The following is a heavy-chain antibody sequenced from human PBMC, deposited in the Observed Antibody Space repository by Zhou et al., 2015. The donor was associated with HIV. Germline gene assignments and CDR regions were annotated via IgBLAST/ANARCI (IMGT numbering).Heavy chain of an antibody. CDR2: INWNSATK. J-gene: IGHJ5*02. D-gene: IGHD3-3*01. CDR1: GFTFSSYS. Sequence: EVQLVESGGGLVKPGGSLRLSCAASGFTFSSYSMNWVRQAPGKGLEWVSGINWNSATKGYADSVRGRFTISRDNAKSSLYLQMTNLRPGDTAVYYCAKDIERRGRFSSGAESWGQGTLVIVSS. CDR3: AKDIERRGRFSSGAES. V-gene: IGHV3-9*01.